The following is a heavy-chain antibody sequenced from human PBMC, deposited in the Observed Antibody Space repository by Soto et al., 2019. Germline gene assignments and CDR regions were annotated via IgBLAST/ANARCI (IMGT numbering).Heavy chain of an antibody. V-gene: IGHV4-38-2*01. Sequence: SETLSLTCAVSGYSISSGYYWGWIRQPPGKGLEWIGSIYHSGITYYNPSLKSRVTISVDTSKNQFSLKLSSVTAADTAVYYCARAFVVVVAATGARWFDPWGQGTLVTVSS. CDR2: IYHSGIT. CDR3: ARAFVVVVAATGARWFDP. J-gene: IGHJ5*02. CDR1: GYSISSGYY. D-gene: IGHD2-15*01.